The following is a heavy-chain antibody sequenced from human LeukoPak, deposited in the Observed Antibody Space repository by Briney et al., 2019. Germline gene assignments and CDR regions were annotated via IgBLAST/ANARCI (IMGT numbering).Heavy chain of an antibody. D-gene: IGHD3-10*01. V-gene: IGHV4-30-2*01. CDR1: GGSISSGGYY. CDR3: ARMGFQYYFDY. Sequence: SQTLSLTCTVSGGSISSGGYYWSWIRQPPGKGLEWIGYIYHSGSTYYNPSLKSRVTISVDRSKNQFSLKLSSVTAADTAVYYCARMGFQYYFDYWGQGTLVTVSS. CDR2: IYHSGST. J-gene: IGHJ4*02.